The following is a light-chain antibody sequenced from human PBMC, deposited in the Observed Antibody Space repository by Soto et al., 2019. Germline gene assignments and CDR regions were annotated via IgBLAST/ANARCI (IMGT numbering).Light chain of an antibody. CDR3: AAWDDSLNALV. CDR2: SNT. J-gene: IGLJ1*01. Sequence: QPVLAQPPSASGTPGQRVTISCSGSSSNIGSNTVNWYRQLPGTAPKHLIYSNTQRPAGVPDRFSGSRSGTSASLAISGLQSEDEAEYYCAAWDDSLNALVFGTGTKLTVL. CDR1: SSNIGSNT. V-gene: IGLV1-44*01.